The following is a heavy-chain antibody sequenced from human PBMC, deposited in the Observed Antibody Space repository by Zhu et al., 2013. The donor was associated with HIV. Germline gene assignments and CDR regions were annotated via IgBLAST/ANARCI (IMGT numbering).Heavy chain of an antibody. CDR2: IIPILGIA. J-gene: IGHJ4*02. D-gene: IGHD5-12*01. V-gene: IGHV1-69*08. CDR3: AREARSGYDQFDY. CDR1: GGTFSSYT. Sequence: QVQLVQSGAEVKKPGSSVKVSCKASGGTFSSYTISWVRQAPGQGLEWMGRIIPILGIANYAQKFQGRVTITADKSTSTAYMELSSLRSEDTAVYYCAREARSGYDQFDYWGQGTLVTVSS.